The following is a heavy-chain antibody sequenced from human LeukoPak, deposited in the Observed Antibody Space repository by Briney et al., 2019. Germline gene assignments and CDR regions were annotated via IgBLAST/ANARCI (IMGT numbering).Heavy chain of an antibody. Sequence: GESLKISFKGSGSSFTSYWIGWVRQMPGKGLEWRGIIYAGDSDTRYSPSFQGQVTISADKSISTAYLQWSSLSASDTAIYYCARGSYRNDYWGQGTLVTVSS. CDR1: GSSFTSYW. V-gene: IGHV5-51*01. J-gene: IGHJ4*02. D-gene: IGHD3-16*02. CDR3: ARGSYRNDY. CDR2: IYAGDSDT.